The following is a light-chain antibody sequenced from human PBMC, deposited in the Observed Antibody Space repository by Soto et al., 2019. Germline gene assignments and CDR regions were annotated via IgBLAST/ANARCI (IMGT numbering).Light chain of an antibody. CDR2: AAS. CDR1: QSITSTY. J-gene: IGKJ5*01. CDR3: QHCGSSPPVT. Sequence: EIVLTQSPGTLSLSPGEGATLSCRASQSITSTYLAWYQQKPGQAPRLLIYAASSRATGIPDRFSGSGSGTDFTLTISSLVPEDFSVYYCQHCGSSPPVTFGQGTRLEIK. V-gene: IGKV3-20*01.